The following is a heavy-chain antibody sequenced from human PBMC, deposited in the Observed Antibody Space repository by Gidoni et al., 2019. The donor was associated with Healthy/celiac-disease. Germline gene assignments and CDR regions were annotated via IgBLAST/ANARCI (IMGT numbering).Heavy chain of an antibody. CDR3: ARGYEWPGGYFDY. V-gene: IGHV4-61*02. J-gene: IGHJ4*02. Sequence: QVQLQESGPGLVKPSQTLSLTCTVLGGSISSGRYYWSWIRQPAGKGLEWIGRIYTSGGTNYNPSLKSRVTISVDTSKNQFSLKLSSVTAADTAVYYCARGYEWPGGYFDYWGQGTLVTVSS. D-gene: IGHD3-3*01. CDR1: GGSISSGRYY. CDR2: IYTSGGT.